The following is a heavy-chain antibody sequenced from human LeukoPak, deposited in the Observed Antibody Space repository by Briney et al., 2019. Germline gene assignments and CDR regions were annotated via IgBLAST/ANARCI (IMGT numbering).Heavy chain of an antibody. D-gene: IGHD6-19*01. J-gene: IGHJ4*02. CDR3: SRHASVDGKLPRPLDY. V-gene: IGHV4-39*01. CDR2: IYYSGST. CDR1: GGSISSSPYY. Sequence: SETLSLTCTVSGGSISSSPYYWGWIRQPPGKGLEWIGNIYYSGSTYYNPSLKTRVTISVDTSKNQFSLKLTSVTAADTALYYCSRHASVDGKLPRPLDYWGQGSLVTVSS.